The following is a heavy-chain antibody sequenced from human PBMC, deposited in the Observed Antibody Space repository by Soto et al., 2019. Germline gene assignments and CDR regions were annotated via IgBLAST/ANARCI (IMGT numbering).Heavy chain of an antibody. Sequence: ETLSLTCTVSGGSISSYYWSWIRQPPGKGLEWIGYIYYSGSTNYNPSLKSRVTISVDTSKNQFSLKLSSVTAADTAVYYCARLTVAGSLDYWGQGTLVTVSS. D-gene: IGHD6-13*01. CDR2: IYYSGST. V-gene: IGHV4-59*08. CDR1: GGSISSYY. CDR3: ARLTVAGSLDY. J-gene: IGHJ4*02.